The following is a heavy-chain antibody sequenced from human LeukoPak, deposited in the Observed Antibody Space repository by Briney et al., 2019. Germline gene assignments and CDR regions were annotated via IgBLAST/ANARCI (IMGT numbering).Heavy chain of an antibody. Sequence: GGSLRLSCAASGFTFSSYSMNWVRQAPGKGLEWVSSISSSSSYIYYADSMKGRFTISRDNAKNSLYLQMNSLRAEDTAVYYCARDRWTDYDFWSGPDYWGQGTLVTVSS. CDR2: ISSSSSYI. D-gene: IGHD3-3*01. CDR1: GFTFSSYS. CDR3: ARDRWTDYDFWSGPDY. J-gene: IGHJ4*02. V-gene: IGHV3-21*01.